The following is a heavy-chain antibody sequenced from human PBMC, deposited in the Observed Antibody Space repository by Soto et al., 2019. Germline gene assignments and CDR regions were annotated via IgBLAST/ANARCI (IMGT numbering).Heavy chain of an antibody. J-gene: IGHJ3*02. CDR2: VYYSGTT. Sequence: PSETLSLTCTVSGGSINSGSYYWGWIRQPPGKGLEWIGSVYYSGTTYYNPSLRGRVSTSIDTSKNQFSLKLSSVTAADTAVYYCARRLSIVGGTNRGAFDIWGQGTMVTVSS. CDR1: GGSINSGSYY. D-gene: IGHD1-26*01. V-gene: IGHV4-39*01. CDR3: ARRLSIVGGTNRGAFDI.